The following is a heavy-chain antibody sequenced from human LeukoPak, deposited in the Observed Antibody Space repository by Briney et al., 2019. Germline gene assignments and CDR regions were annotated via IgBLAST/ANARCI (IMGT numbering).Heavy chain of an antibody. CDR3: ARVGAKGDYYDSSIDY. D-gene: IGHD3-22*01. CDR1: GYTFTSYG. CDR2: ISAYNGNT. J-gene: IGHJ4*02. V-gene: IGHV1-18*01. Sequence: GASVKVSCKASGYTFTSYGISWVRQAPGQGLEWMGWISAYNGNTNYAQKLQGRVTMTTDTSTSTAYMELRSLRSDDTAVYYCARVGAKGDYYDSSIDYWGQGTLVTVSS.